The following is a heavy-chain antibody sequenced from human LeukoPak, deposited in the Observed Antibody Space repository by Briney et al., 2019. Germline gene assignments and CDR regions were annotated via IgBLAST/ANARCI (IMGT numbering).Heavy chain of an antibody. Sequence: GGTLRLSCAASGFAFSNYGMNWVRQAPGKGLEWVSGITGSGSTTYYADSVKGRFTISRDNSKNTLYLQMNSPRAEDTAAYYCAKDGNWARFENWGQGTLVTVSS. J-gene: IGHJ4*02. CDR3: AKDGNWARFEN. V-gene: IGHV3-23*01. CDR2: ITGSGSTT. CDR1: GFAFSNYG. D-gene: IGHD7-27*01.